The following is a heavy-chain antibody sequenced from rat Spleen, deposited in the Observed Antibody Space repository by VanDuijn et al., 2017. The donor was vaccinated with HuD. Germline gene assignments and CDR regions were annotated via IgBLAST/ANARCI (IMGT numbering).Heavy chain of an antibody. Sequence: EVQLVESGGGLVQPGRSMKLSCAASGFTFSDYYMAWVRQAPKKGLEWVASISYEGTSNYYGDSVKGRFTISRDNAKSTLYLQMDSLRSEDTATYYCTTVPNSLFDYWGQGVMVTVSS. CDR3: TTVPNSLFDY. V-gene: IGHV5-22*01. D-gene: IGHD3-3*01. CDR2: ISYEGTSN. CDR1: GFTFSDYY. J-gene: IGHJ2*01.